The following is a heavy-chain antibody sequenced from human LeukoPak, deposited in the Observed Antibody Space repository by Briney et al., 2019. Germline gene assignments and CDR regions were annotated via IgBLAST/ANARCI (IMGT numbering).Heavy chain of an antibody. Sequence: GASVKVSCKASGYTFTSYDINWVRQATGQGLEWMGWMNPNSGNTGYAQKFQGRVTMTRNTSISTAYMELSSLRSEDTAVYYCARVRPRYSSRHYYYYYMDVWGKGTTVTISS. CDR2: MNPNSGNT. V-gene: IGHV1-8*01. CDR1: GYTFTSYD. CDR3: ARVRPRYSSRHYYYYYMDV. J-gene: IGHJ6*03. D-gene: IGHD6-13*01.